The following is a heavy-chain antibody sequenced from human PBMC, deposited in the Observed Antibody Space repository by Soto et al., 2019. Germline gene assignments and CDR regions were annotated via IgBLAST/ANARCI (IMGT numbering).Heavy chain of an antibody. Sequence: ASVKVSCKASGGTFSSYTISWVRQAPGQGLEWMGRIIPILGIANYAQKFQGRVTITADKSTSTAYMELSSLRSEDTAVYYCARDYSGYEKPPLYYFDYWGQGTLVTVSS. J-gene: IGHJ4*02. D-gene: IGHD5-12*01. CDR3: ARDYSGYEKPPLYYFDY. V-gene: IGHV1-69*04. CDR1: GGTFSSYT. CDR2: IIPILGIA.